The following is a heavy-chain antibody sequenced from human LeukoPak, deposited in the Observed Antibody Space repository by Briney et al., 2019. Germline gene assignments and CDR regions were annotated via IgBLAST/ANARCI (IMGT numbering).Heavy chain of an antibody. J-gene: IGHJ4*02. Sequence: SETLSLTCTVSGGSIRSSSYYWGWIRQPPGKGLEWIGSIYYSGTTSYYNPSLKSRVTISVDTSKNQFSLKLSSVTAADTAVYYCARQLCEYMRYYFDYWGQGTLVTVSS. CDR3: ARQLCEYMRYYFDY. CDR2: IYYSGTTS. D-gene: IGHD2-2*01. V-gene: IGHV4-39*01. CDR1: GGSIRSSSYY.